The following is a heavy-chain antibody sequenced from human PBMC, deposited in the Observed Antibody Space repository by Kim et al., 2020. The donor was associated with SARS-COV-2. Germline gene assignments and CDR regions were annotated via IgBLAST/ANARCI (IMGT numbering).Heavy chain of an antibody. CDR2: IVVGSGNT. V-gene: IGHV1-58*01. D-gene: IGHD3-10*01. CDR1: GFTFTSSA. CDR3: AADPITMVRGVIIGAFDI. Sequence: SVKVSCKASGFTFTSSAVQWVRQARGQRLEWIGWIVVGSGNTNYAQKFQERVTITRDMSTSTAYMELSSLRSEDTAVYYCAADPITMVRGVIIGAFDIWGQGTMVTVSS. J-gene: IGHJ3*02.